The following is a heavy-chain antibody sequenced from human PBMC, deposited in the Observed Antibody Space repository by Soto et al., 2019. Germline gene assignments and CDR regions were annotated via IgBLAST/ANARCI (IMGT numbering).Heavy chain of an antibody. CDR3: ARHEGAHSDSSGYHYALDY. CDR2: IDLTDSYT. V-gene: IGHV5-10-1*01. D-gene: IGHD3-22*01. CDR1: GYSFRNNW. J-gene: IGHJ4*02. Sequence: GVSLKISCKGSGYSFRNNWITWVRQMPGKGLEWMGRIDLTDSYTRYRPSFQGHVSFSADTSINTAYLQWSSLRASDTAMYYCARHEGAHSDSSGYHYALDYWGQGTPVTVSS.